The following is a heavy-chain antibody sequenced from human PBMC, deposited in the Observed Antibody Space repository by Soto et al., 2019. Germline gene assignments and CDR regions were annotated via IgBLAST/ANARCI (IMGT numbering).Heavy chain of an antibody. CDR1: GGSFSGYY. Sequence: QVQLQQWGAGLLKPSETLSLTCAVYGGSFSGYYWSWIRQPPGKGLEWIGEINHSGSTNYNPSLKSRVTISVDTSKNQFSLKLSSVTAADTAVYYCARALVVVPAAKGNWFDPWGQGTLVTVSS. CDR2: INHSGST. D-gene: IGHD2-2*01. CDR3: ARALVVVPAAKGNWFDP. J-gene: IGHJ5*02. V-gene: IGHV4-34*01.